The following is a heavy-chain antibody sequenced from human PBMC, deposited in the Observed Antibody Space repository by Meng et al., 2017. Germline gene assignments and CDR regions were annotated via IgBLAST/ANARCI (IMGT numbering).Heavy chain of an antibody. D-gene: IGHD3-10*01. CDR2: IWYDGSNK. Sequence: GESLKISCAASGFTFSSYGMHWVRQAPGKGLEWVAVIWYDGSNKYYADSVKGRFTICRDNSKNTLYLQMNSLRAEDTAVYYGARVFTMVRGGDVAFVIWGQGTMVTVSS. CDR3: ARVFTMVRGGDVAFVI. CDR1: GFTFSSYG. J-gene: IGHJ3*02. V-gene: IGHV3-33*01.